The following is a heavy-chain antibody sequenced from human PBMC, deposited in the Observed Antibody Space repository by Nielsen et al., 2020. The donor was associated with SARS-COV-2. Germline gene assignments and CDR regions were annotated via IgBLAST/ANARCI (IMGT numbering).Heavy chain of an antibody. CDR2: INHSGST. D-gene: IGHD6-13*01. J-gene: IGHJ4*02. Sequence: LETLSLTCAVYGGSFSGYYWSWIRQPPGKGLEWIGEINHSGSTNYNPSLKSRVTISVDTSKNQFSLKLSSVTAADTAVYYCARGPGIAAAGTKQGYWGQGTLVTVSS. V-gene: IGHV4-34*01. CDR3: ARGPGIAAAGTKQGY. CDR1: GGSFSGYY.